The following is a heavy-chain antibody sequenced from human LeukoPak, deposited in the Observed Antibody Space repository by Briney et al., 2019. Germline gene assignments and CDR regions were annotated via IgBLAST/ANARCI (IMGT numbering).Heavy chain of an antibody. D-gene: IGHD4-17*01. J-gene: IGHJ4*02. CDR3: ARNSRTYGDYDF. Sequence: SETLSLTCTVSGGSISSYYWSWIRQPPGKGLEWIGSIYYSGSTYYNPPLNSRVTISSDTSKDQFSLKLNSVTAADTAVYYCARNSRTYGDYDFWGQGTLVTVSS. CDR1: GGSISSYY. CDR2: IYYSGST. V-gene: IGHV4-39*07.